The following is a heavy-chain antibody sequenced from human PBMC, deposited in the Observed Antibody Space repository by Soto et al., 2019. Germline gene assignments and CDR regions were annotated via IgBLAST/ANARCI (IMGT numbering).Heavy chain of an antibody. CDR3: ARGPTDYYDNSANYFLDY. CDR2: ISTYNGNT. J-gene: IGHJ4*02. V-gene: IGHV1-18*01. CDR1: GYTFITYG. Sequence: QVQLVQSGAEVKKPGASVKVSCKASGYTFITYGVSWVRQAPGQGLDWLGWISTYNGNTRYAERLQGRVTITTDTNPNTAFMERRNLRSDDTAVYYCARGPTDYYDNSANYFLDYWGQGTLVTVSS. D-gene: IGHD3-22*01.